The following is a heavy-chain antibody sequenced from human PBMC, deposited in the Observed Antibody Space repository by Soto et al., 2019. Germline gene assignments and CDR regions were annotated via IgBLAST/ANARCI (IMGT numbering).Heavy chain of an antibody. J-gene: IGHJ4*02. Sequence: ESGPTLVNPTQTLTLTCTFSGFSLSTVSMCVGWIRQTPGKALEWLALIDWEDDKFYSTSLKTRLTISKDTSKNQVVLTMTNMDPADTATYYCARLRGGTSGYHFDFWGQGTLVTVSS. CDR2: IDWEDDK. V-gene: IGHV2-70*01. CDR1: GFSLSTVSMC. D-gene: IGHD3-22*01. CDR3: ARLRGGTSGYHFDF.